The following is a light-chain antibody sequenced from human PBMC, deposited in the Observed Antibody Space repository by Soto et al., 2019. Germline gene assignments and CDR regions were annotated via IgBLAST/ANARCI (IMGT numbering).Light chain of an antibody. CDR3: QKYNSAPLT. V-gene: IGKV1-27*01. Sequence: DIPMTQSPSSLSASVGDRVTITCRASQGITNYLAWYQQKPGKVPKLLIYAASTLQSGVPSRLSGSGSGTDVTLTISSLQPEDVATYYCQKYNSAPLTFGGGTKVESK. CDR1: QGITNY. CDR2: AAS. J-gene: IGKJ4*01.